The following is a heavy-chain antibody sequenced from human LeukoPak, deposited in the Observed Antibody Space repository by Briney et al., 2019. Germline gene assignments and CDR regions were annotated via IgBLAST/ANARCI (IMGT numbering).Heavy chain of an antibody. CDR1: GGSFSGYY. D-gene: IGHD5-12*01. Sequence: SETLSLTCAVYGGSFSGYYWSWIRQPPGKGLEWIGEINHSGSTNYNPSLKSRVTISVDTSKNQFSLKLSSVTAADTAVYYCARAGVVATIYGYWGQGTLVTVSS. V-gene: IGHV4-34*01. CDR2: INHSGST. CDR3: ARAGVVATIYGY. J-gene: IGHJ4*02.